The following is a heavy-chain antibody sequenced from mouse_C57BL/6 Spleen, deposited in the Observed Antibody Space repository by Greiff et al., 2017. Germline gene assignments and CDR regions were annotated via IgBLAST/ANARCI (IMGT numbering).Heavy chain of an antibody. J-gene: IGHJ4*01. Sequence: EVQVVESGPELVKPGASVKISCTASGYSFTDYNMNWVKQSNGKSLEWTGVINPNYGTTSYNPKLKGKATLTVDQSSSTAYMQLNSLTSEDSAVYYCANTPSTTVVATDAIDYWGQVTSVTVSS. V-gene: IGHV1-39*01. CDR1: GYSFTDYN. CDR3: ANTPSTTVVATDAIDY. CDR2: INPNYGTT. D-gene: IGHD1-1*01.